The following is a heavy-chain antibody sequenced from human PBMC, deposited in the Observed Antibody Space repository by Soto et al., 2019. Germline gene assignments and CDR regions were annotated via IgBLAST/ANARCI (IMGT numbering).Heavy chain of an antibody. J-gene: IGHJ4*02. CDR2: IYWDDDK. V-gene: IGHV2-5*02. CDR3: AHRVLRTVFGLVTTTAIYFDF. Sequence: QITLNESGPTQVKPRQTLTLTCTFSGFSLTTSGLGVGWIRQSPGKAPEWLALIYWDDDKRYSPSLKSRLTITKDTAKNQVVLTMAELDPADTATYYCAHRVLRTVFGLVTTTAIYFDFWGQGTPVAVSS. D-gene: IGHD3-3*01. CDR1: GFSLTTSGLG.